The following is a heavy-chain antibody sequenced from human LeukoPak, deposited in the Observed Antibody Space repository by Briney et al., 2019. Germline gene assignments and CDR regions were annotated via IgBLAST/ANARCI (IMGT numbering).Heavy chain of an antibody. V-gene: IGHV3-23*01. CDR1: GFTFCSYA. Sequence: GGSLRLSCAASGFTFCSYAMSWVRQPPGKGLEWVSTISGSGGGTYYADSVKGRFTISRDNSKNTLYLQMNSLRPDDTAVYYCAGYFCSGGSCYRYFDYWGQGTLVTVSS. J-gene: IGHJ4*02. CDR3: AGYFCSGGSCYRYFDY. D-gene: IGHD2-15*01. CDR2: ISGSGGGT.